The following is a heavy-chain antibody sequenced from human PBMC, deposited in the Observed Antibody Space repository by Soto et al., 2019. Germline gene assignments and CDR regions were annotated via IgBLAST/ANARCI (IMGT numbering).Heavy chain of an antibody. D-gene: IGHD1-1*01. J-gene: IGHJ4*02. V-gene: IGHV1-2*02. CDR2: INPNSGGT. Sequence: GASVKVSCKASGYTFSDYYIHWVLQAPGQGLEWMGWINPNSGGTKYAPKFQGGVTMTWDTSITTAYMELSRLRSGDTAVYYCAREPATAKPEGVDFWGQGTLVTVSS. CDR3: AREPATAKPEGVDF. CDR1: GYTFSDYY.